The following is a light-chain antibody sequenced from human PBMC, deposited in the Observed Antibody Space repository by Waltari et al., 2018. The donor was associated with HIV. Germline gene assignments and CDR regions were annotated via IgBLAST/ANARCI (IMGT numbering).Light chain of an antibody. Sequence: QSVLTQPPSASGTPGQRVTIACSGSNSNIGSNNVNWYKQVPGPAPKLLIYNNYERPSGVPDRFSGSKSGSSASLAISGLQSEDDGDYYCAAWDGSLLGVLFGGGTKLTVL. CDR1: NSNIGSNN. V-gene: IGLV1-44*01. CDR3: AAWDGSLLGVL. CDR2: NNY. J-gene: IGLJ2*01.